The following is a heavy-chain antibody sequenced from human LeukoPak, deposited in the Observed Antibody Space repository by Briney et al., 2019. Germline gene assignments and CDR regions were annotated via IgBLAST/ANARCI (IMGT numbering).Heavy chain of an antibody. V-gene: IGHV1-8*03. D-gene: IGHD1-1*01. Sequence: ASVKVSCKASGYTFTSYDINWVRQATGQGLEWMGWMNPNSGNTGYAQKFQGRVTITRNTSISTAYMELSSLRSEDTAVYYCARRGTTRYYYYYMDVWGKGTTVTVSS. CDR3: ARRGTTRYYYYYMDV. J-gene: IGHJ6*03. CDR2: MNPNSGNT. CDR1: GYTFTSYD.